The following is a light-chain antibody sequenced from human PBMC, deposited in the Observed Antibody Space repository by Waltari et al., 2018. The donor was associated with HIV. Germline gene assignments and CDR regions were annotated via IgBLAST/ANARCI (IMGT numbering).Light chain of an antibody. V-gene: IGLV2-8*01. J-gene: IGLJ3*02. CDR1: SSDVGGSKY. Sequence: QSALPQPPSASGSPGQSVTISCTGTSSDVGGSKYVTWYQQHPGNAPKLMIYEVNKRPSGVPDRFSGSKSANSASLTVSGLQADDEADYYCNSYAGSNNWVFGGGTKLTVL. CDR2: EVN. CDR3: NSYAGSNNWV.